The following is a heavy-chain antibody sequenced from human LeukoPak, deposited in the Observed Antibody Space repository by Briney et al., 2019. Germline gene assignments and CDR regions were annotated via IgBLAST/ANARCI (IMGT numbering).Heavy chain of an antibody. V-gene: IGHV1-18*01. CDR3: ARGPYDYIWGSYPKNDY. D-gene: IGHD3-16*02. J-gene: IGHJ4*02. Sequence: ASVKVSCKASGYTFTSYGISWVRQAPGQGLEWMGWISAYNGNTNYAQKLRGRVTMTTDTSTSTAYMELRSLRSDDTAVYYCARGPYDYIWGSYPKNDYWGQGTLVTVSS. CDR1: GYTFTSYG. CDR2: ISAYNGNT.